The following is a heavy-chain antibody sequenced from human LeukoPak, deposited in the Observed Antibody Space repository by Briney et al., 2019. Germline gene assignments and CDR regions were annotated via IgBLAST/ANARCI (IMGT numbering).Heavy chain of an antibody. J-gene: IGHJ4*02. CDR3: AKDVSPSIVGATSYFDY. D-gene: IGHD1-26*01. Sequence: PGGSLRLSCAASGFTVSSNYMSWVRQAPGKGLEWVSVIYSGGSTYYADSVKGRFTISRDNSKNTLYLQMNSLRAEDTAVYYCAKDVSPSIVGATSYFDYWGQGTLVTVSS. CDR1: GFTVSSNY. CDR2: IYSGGST. V-gene: IGHV3-53*01.